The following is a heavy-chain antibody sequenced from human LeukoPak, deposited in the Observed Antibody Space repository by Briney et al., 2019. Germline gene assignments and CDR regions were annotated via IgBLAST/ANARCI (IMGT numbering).Heavy chain of an antibody. CDR1: GFTFSSYA. V-gene: IGHV3-30*04. D-gene: IGHD2-2*01. J-gene: IGHJ6*03. CDR2: ISYDGSNK. CDR3: ARGYDIVVVPAAMGPYYYMDV. Sequence: TGGSLRLSCAASGFTFSSYAMHWVRQAPGKGLEWVAVISYDGSNKYYADSVKGRFTISRDNSKNTLYLQMNSLRAEDTAVYYCARGYDIVVVPAAMGPYYYMDVWGKGTTVTVSS.